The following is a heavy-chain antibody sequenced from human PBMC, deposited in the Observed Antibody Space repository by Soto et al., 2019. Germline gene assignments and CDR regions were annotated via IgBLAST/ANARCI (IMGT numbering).Heavy chain of an antibody. J-gene: IGHJ5*02. Sequence: SCKASGYTFTSYGISWVRQAPGQGLEWMGWISAYNGNTNYAQKLQGRVTMTTDTSTSTAYMELRSLRSDDTAVYYCARDIVVVPAAPRGWFDPWGQGTLVTVSS. D-gene: IGHD2-2*01. CDR3: ARDIVVVPAAPRGWFDP. CDR2: ISAYNGNT. V-gene: IGHV1-18*04. CDR1: GYTFTSYG.